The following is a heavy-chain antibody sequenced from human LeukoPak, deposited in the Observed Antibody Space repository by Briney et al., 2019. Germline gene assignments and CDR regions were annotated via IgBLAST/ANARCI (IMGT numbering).Heavy chain of an antibody. J-gene: IGHJ4*02. CDR2: ISDSGSRT. Sequence: GGTLRLSCAASGFTFNNYHMTWVRQAPGKGLEWLAYISDSGSRTYYADSVKGRFTISRDNAKNSLYLQLNSLRDADTAVYYCVRESRGETYRYNLLDYWGLGILVTVSS. V-gene: IGHV3-48*03. D-gene: IGHD3-16*02. CDR1: GFTFNNYH. CDR3: VRESRGETYRYNLLDY.